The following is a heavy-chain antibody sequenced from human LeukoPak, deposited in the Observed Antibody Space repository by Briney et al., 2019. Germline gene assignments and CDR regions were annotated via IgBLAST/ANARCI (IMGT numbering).Heavy chain of an antibody. CDR2: INPNSGGT. J-gene: IGHJ6*02. CDR1: GYTFTSYD. CDR3: ARVGSGDGENYYYGMDV. D-gene: IGHD4-17*01. V-gene: IGHV1-2*04. Sequence: GASVKVSCKASGYTFTSYDINWVRQATGQGLEWMGWINPNSGGTNYAQKFQGWVTMTRDTSISTAYMELSRLRSDDTAVYYCARVGSGDGENYYYGMDVWGQGTTVTVSS.